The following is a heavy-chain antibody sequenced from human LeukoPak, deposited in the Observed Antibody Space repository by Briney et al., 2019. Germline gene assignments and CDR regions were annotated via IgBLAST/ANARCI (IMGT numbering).Heavy chain of an antibody. D-gene: IGHD4-17*01. CDR2: INPSGGSR. J-gene: IGHJ6*03. Sequence: ASVKVSCKASGNTFSIDYMHWVRQAPGQGLEWIGIINPSGGSRSYAQKFRGRVTMTRDMSTSTAYMELSSLRSEDTAVYYCARRVLTTADYMDVWGKGTTVTVSS. CDR1: GNTFSIDY. V-gene: IGHV1-46*01. CDR3: ARRVLTTADYMDV.